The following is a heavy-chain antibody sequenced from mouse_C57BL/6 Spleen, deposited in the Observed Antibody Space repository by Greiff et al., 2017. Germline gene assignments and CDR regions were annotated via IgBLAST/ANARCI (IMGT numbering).Heavy chain of an antibody. D-gene: IGHD2-4*01. CDR1: GYTFTSYW. Sequence: QVQLKQPGAELVKPGASVKLSCKASGYTFTSYWMHWVKQRPGQGLEWIGMIHPNSGSTNYNEKFKSKATLTVDKSSSTAYMQLSSLTSEDSAVYYCARLYDYDGFAYWGQGTLVTVSA. CDR2: IHPNSGST. J-gene: IGHJ3*01. V-gene: IGHV1-64*01. CDR3: ARLYDYDGFAY.